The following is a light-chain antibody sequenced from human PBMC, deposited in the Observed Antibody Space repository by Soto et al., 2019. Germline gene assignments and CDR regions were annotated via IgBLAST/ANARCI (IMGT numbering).Light chain of an antibody. J-gene: IGLJ2*01. V-gene: IGLV2-14*01. CDR2: DVS. CDR3: SSYTTTSTWV. CDR1: ITDVGSSNY. Sequence: QSALTQPASVSGSPGQSITISCTGTITDVGSSNYVSWYKQHPGKAPKLMIDDVSNRPSGVSNRFSGSKSGNTASLTISWLQAEDEADYYCSSYTTTSTWVFGGGTKVTVL.